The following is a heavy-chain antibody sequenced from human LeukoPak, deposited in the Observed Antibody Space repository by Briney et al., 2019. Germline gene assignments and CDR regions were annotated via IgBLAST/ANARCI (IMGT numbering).Heavy chain of an antibody. V-gene: IGHV4-59*01. CDR2: IYYSGST. CDR3: ARRQDAMVRGVTFDY. CDR1: GGSISSYY. J-gene: IGHJ4*02. D-gene: IGHD3-10*01. Sequence: SETLSLTCTVPGGSISSYYWSWIRQPPGKGLEWIGYIYYSGSTNYNPFLKSRATISVDTSKNQFSLKLSSVTAADTAVYYCARRQDAMVRGVTFDYWGQGTLVTVSS.